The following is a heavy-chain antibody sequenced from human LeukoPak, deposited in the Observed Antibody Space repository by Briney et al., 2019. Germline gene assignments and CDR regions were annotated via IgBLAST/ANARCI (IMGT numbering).Heavy chain of an antibody. Sequence: GGSLRLSCAASGFTFTSYAMSWVRQAPGKGLEWVSAISGSGGSTYYADSVKGRFTISRDNSKNTLYLQMNSLRAEDTAVYYCAKAPLRWGGYFDYWGQGTLVTVSS. D-gene: IGHD4-23*01. CDR1: GFTFTSYA. CDR3: AKAPLRWGGYFDY. V-gene: IGHV3-23*01. CDR2: ISGSGGST. J-gene: IGHJ4*02.